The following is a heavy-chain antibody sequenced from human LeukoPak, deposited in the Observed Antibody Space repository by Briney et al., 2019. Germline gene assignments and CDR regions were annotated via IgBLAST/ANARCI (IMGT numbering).Heavy chain of an antibody. Sequence: GGSLRLSCAASGFSFDDYGMSWVRQIPGKGLVWVTGINWNGDGTSYVDSVKGRFTISRDNAKNSLHLQMNSLRVEDTAFYYCTRKGVSSTSLRQFFDYWGQGTLVAVTS. CDR3: TRKGVSSTSLRQFFDY. CDR1: GFSFDDYG. V-gene: IGHV3-20*04. D-gene: IGHD2-2*01. CDR2: INWNGDGT. J-gene: IGHJ4*02.